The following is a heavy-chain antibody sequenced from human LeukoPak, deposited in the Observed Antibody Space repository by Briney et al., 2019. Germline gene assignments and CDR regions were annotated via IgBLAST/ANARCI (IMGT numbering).Heavy chain of an antibody. J-gene: IGHJ5*02. V-gene: IGHV3-23*01. CDR3: AKRIRGFGELSADFDP. CDR1: GFTFSSYW. CDR2: ISGSGGNT. D-gene: IGHD3-10*01. Sequence: PGGSLRLSCAASGFTFSSYWMSWVRQAPGKWLEWVSAISGSGGNTYYADSVKGRFTISRDNSKNTLFLQMDSLRAEDTAIYYCAKRIRGFGELSADFDPWGQGTLVTVSS.